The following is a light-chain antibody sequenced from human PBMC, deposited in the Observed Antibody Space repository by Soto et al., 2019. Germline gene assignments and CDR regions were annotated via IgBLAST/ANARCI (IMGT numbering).Light chain of an antibody. CDR2: EVS. J-gene: IGLJ1*01. Sequence: VLAQPASVSGSPGQSITISCTGTSSDVGGYNHVSWYQHHPGKAPKLMIYEVSNRPSGVSNRFSGSKSGNTASLTISGLQADDEADYYCNSHTSSNTRVFGTGTKVTVL. CDR1: SSDVGGYNH. CDR3: NSHTSSNTRV. V-gene: IGLV2-14*01.